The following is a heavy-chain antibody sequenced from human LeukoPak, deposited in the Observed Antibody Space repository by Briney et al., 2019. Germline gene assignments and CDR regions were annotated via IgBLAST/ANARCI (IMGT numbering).Heavy chain of an antibody. CDR2: INHSGST. V-gene: IGHV4-34*01. CDR3: ARSTGNWNDEGLDY. CDR1: GGSFSGYY. J-gene: IGHJ4*02. Sequence: SETLSLTCAVYGGSFSGYYWSWIRQPPGKGLEWIGEINHSGSTNYNPSLKSRVTISVDTSKNQFSLKLSSVTAADTAVYYCARSTGNWNDEGLDYWGQGTLVTVSS. D-gene: IGHD1-1*01.